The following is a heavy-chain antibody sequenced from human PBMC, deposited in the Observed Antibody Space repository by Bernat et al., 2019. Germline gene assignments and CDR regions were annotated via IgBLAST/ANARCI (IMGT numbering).Heavy chain of an antibody. CDR1: GFTFSSYA. D-gene: IGHD3-22*01. CDR3: ARDFHPDYYDSSGYDY. J-gene: IGHJ4*02. Sequence: QVQLVESGGGVVQPGRSLRLSCAASGFTFSSYAMHWVRQAPGKGLGWVAVISYDGSNKYYADSVKGRFTISRDNSKNTLYLQMNSLRAEDTAVYYCARDFHPDYYDSSGYDYWGQGTLVTVSS. V-gene: IGHV3-30-3*01. CDR2: ISYDGSNK.